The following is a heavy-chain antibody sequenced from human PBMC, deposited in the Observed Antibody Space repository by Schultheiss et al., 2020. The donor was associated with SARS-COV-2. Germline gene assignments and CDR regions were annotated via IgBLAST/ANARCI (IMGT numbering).Heavy chain of an antibody. V-gene: IGHV3-30*02. J-gene: IGHJ6*03. Sequence: GGSLRLSCAASGFTFSSYGMHWVRQAPGKGLEWVAVIWYDGSNKYYADSVKGRFTISRDNSKNTLYLQMNSLRAEDTAVYYCAKDGGDIVVVPPATYYYYYMDVWGKGTTVTVSS. CDR2: IWYDGSNK. CDR3: AKDGGDIVVVPPATYYYYYMDV. D-gene: IGHD2-2*01. CDR1: GFTFSSYG.